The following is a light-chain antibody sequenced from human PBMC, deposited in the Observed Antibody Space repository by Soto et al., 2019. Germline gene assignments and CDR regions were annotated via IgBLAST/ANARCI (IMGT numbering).Light chain of an antibody. Sequence: DIQMTQSPSTLSASVGDRVTITCRASQSISSWMAWYQQKPGKAPKLLIYDASSLDIGVPSRFSGSGSGTEFTLTISGLQPDDFATYYCQQYKDSVWTFGQGTKV. V-gene: IGKV1-5*01. J-gene: IGKJ1*01. CDR3: QQYKDSVWT. CDR1: QSISSW. CDR2: DAS.